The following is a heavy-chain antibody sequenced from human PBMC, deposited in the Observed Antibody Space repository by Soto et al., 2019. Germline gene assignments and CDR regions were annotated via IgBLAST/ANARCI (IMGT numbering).Heavy chain of an antibody. J-gene: IGHJ5*02. Sequence: NPGGSLRLSCEASGFTFSEYYMSCIRQAPGKGLEWVSYISGSSTYINYAESVKGRFTISRDNAKNSLYLQMNSLRAEDTAVYYCARENYYYDNNGYYRPWGQGT. V-gene: IGHV3-11*05. CDR1: GFTFSEYY. CDR3: ARENYYYDNNGYYRP. CDR2: ISGSSTYI. D-gene: IGHD3-22*01.